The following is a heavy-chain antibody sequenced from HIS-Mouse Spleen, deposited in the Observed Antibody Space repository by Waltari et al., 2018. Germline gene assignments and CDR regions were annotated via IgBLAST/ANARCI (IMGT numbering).Heavy chain of an antibody. Sequence: QVTLRESGPALVKPTQTLTLTCTFSGFSLSTSGMCVSWIRQPPGKSLEWLARIDWGDDNYYSTSLKTLLTISKDTSKNQVVLTTTNMDPVDTATYYGARIAEGDSSGWYAFDYWGQGTLVTVSS. J-gene: IGHJ4*02. CDR3: ARIAEGDSSGWYAFDY. D-gene: IGHD6-19*01. V-gene: IGHV2-70*15. CDR2: IDWGDDN. CDR1: GFSLSTSGMC.